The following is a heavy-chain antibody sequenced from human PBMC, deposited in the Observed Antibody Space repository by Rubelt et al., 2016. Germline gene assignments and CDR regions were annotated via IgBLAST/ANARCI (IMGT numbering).Heavy chain of an antibody. J-gene: IGHJ4*02. D-gene: IGHD3-16*01. CDR1: GFTFSNYS. Sequence: QLVESGGGLVQPGGSLRLSCAASGFTFSNYSMNWVRQAPGKGLEWVSSISNGGSTIFYADSVKGRFTISRDNGKNSLYLQMTNLRAEDTAVYYCARTYYWGQGTLVTVSS. V-gene: IGHV3-48*01. CDR3: ARTYY. CDR2: ISNGGSTI.